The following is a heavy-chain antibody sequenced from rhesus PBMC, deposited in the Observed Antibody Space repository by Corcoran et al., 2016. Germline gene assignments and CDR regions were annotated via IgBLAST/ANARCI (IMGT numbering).Heavy chain of an antibody. CDR3: ARGAGTSTTCSSYWYFDL. CDR1: VDRVSSTPPP. CDR2: KYYRSKWYN. Sequence: QVQLQASGPGLVQPSQTLSLPFALSVDRVSSTPPPWYWTVPSPIRGLEWLGRKYYRSKWYNDYAQSVQNRISINPDTSKNQFSLQLNSVTPEDMAVYYCARGAGTSTTCSSYWYFDLWGPGTPITISS. J-gene: IGHJ2*01. V-gene: IGHV6-1*01. D-gene: IGHD2-2*01.